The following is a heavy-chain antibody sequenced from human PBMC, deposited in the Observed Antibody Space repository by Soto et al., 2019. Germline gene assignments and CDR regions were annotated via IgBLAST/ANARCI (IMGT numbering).Heavy chain of an antibody. Sequence: QVQLVQSGAEVKKPGASVKVSCKASGYTFTSYYMHWVRQAPGQGLEWMGIINPSGGSTSYAQKFQGRVTMTRDTSTSTVYMELSSLRSEDTAVYYCAREVHYYGSGSHAFDIWGQGTMVTVSS. CDR1: GYTFTSYY. J-gene: IGHJ3*02. CDR3: AREVHYYGSGSHAFDI. V-gene: IGHV1-46*01. D-gene: IGHD3-10*01. CDR2: INPSGGST.